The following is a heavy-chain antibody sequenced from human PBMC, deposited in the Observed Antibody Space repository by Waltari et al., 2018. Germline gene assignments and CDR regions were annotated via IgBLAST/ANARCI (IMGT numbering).Heavy chain of an antibody. V-gene: IGHV4-59*01. CDR3: ARQYSSGWYVVYFDY. J-gene: IGHJ4*02. CDR1: GGSISSYY. CDR2: IYNRGST. D-gene: IGHD6-19*01. Sequence: QVQLQESGPGLVKPSETLSLTCTVSGGSISSYYWSWIRQPPGKGLEWIGYIYNRGSTNYNPALKSRVTISVDTSKNQFSLKLSSVTAADTAVYYCARQYSSGWYVVYFDYWGQGTLVTVSS.